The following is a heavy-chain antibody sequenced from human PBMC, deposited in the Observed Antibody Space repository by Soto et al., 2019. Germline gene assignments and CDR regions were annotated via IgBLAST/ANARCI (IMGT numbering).Heavy chain of an antibody. Sequence: PGGSLRLACAASGVTFSGSAMHWVRQASGKGLEWVGRIRSKANSYATAYAASVKGRFTISRDDSKNTAYLQMNSLKTEDTAVYYCTRLSTVAGNHLYYCYGMDVWGQGTTVTVSS. CDR1: GVTFSGSA. J-gene: IGHJ6*02. CDR3: TRLSTVAGNHLYYCYGMDV. D-gene: IGHD6-19*01. V-gene: IGHV3-73*01. CDR2: IRSKANSYAT.